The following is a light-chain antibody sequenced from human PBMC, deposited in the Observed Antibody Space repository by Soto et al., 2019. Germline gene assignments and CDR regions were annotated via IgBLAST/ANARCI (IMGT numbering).Light chain of an antibody. CDR3: QKYNSAPDGA. CDR2: AAS. Sequence: DIQMTQSPSSLSASVGDRVTITCQASQDIKNYLNWYQQKPGKAPKLLIYAASSLQSGVPSRFSGSGSGTDFTLTISSLQPEDFATYYCQKYNSAPDGAFGQGTKVDIK. V-gene: IGKV1-39*01. CDR1: QDIKNY. J-gene: IGKJ1*01.